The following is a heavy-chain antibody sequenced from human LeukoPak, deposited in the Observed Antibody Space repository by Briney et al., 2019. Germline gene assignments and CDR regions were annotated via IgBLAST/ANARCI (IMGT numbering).Heavy chain of an antibody. V-gene: IGHV1-69*05. Sequence: PVASVKVSCKASGGTFSSYAISWVGQAPGQGLEWMGGIIPIFGTANYAQKFQGRVTITTDESTSTAYMELSSLRSEDTAVYYCARGGIAARDSPPSPFDYWGQGTLVTVSS. D-gene: IGHD6-6*01. J-gene: IGHJ4*02. CDR2: IIPIFGTA. CDR3: ARGGIAARDSPPSPFDY. CDR1: GGTFSSYA.